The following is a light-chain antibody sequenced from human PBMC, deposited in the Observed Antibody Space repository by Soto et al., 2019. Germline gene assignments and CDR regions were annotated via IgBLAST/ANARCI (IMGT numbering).Light chain of an antibody. V-gene: IGKV1-39*01. Sequence: DIQMTQSPSSLSASVGDTVTITCRASQSINTYLNWYQQKPGKAPKLLIYVASSLHGGVPSRFSGRGSGTDFTLTISSLKPEDFATYYCQQSYSTPPDTFGQGTKLEIK. CDR1: QSINTY. J-gene: IGKJ2*01. CDR3: QQSYSTPPDT. CDR2: VAS.